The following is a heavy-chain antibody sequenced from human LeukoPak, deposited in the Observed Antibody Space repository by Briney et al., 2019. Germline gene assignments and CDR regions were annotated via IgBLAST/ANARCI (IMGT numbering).Heavy chain of an antibody. CDR3: ARKAVAAPLSY. CDR2: INHSGST. Sequence: PSETLSLTCAVYGGSFSGYYWSWIRQPPGKGLEWIGEINHSGSTNYNPSLKSRVTISVDTSKNQFSLKLSPVTAADTAVYYCARKAVAAPLSYWGQGTLVTVSS. CDR1: GGSFSGYY. V-gene: IGHV4-34*01. D-gene: IGHD6-19*01. J-gene: IGHJ4*02.